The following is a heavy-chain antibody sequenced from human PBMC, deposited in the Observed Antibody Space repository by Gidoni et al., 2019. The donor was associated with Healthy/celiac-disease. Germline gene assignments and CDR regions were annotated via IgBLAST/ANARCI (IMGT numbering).Heavy chain of an antibody. V-gene: IGHV4-4*02. D-gene: IGHD5-12*01. Sequence: YNPSLKSRVTISVDKSKNQFSLKLSSVTAADTAVYYCAREVSYSGYDHKGDYWGQGTLVTVSS. J-gene: IGHJ4*02. CDR3: AREVSYSGYDHKGDY.